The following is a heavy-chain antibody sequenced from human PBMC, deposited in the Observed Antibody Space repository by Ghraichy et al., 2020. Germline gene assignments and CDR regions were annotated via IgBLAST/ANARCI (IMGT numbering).Heavy chain of an antibody. V-gene: IGHV3-7*01. Sequence: GESLNISCAASGFTFSAYWMTWVRQAPGKGLEWVANIKKDGSDKYFVDSVKGRFIISRDNAKNSLYLQMNSLRAEDTAVYYCARGCLCSGGYLYNYYPMDVWGQGTTVTVSS. CDR2: IKKDGSDK. CDR3: ARGCLCSGGYLYNYYPMDV. CDR1: GFTFSAYW. D-gene: IGHD3-10*02. J-gene: IGHJ6*02.